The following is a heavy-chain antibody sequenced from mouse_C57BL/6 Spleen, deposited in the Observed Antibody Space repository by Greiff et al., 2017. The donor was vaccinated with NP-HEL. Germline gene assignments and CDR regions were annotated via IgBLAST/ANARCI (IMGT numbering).Heavy chain of an antibody. Sequence: EVQLQQSGPELVKPGASVKISCKASGYTFTDYYMNWVKQSHGKSLEWIGDINPNNGGTSYNQKFKGKATLTVDKSSSTAYMQLSSLTSEDSAVYYCAISTMVTTRGWFAYWGQGTLVTVSA. CDR2: INPNNGGT. CDR3: AISTMVTTRGWFAY. V-gene: IGHV1-26*01. D-gene: IGHD2-2*01. CDR1: GYTFTDYY. J-gene: IGHJ3*01.